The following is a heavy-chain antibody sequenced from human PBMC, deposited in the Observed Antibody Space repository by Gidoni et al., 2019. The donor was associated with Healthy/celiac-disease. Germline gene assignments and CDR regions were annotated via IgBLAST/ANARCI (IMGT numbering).Heavy chain of an antibody. CDR2: IYTSGST. D-gene: IGHD6-13*01. CDR1: GGSISSGSYY. V-gene: IGHV4-61*02. J-gene: IGHJ4*02. Sequence: QVQLQESGPGLVKPSQTLSLTCTVSGGSISSGSYYWSWIRQPAGKGLEWIGRIYTSGSTNYNPSLKSRVTISVDTSKNQFSLKLSSVTAADTAVYYCSSSSWGAHYWGQGTLVTVSS. CDR3: SSSSWGAHY.